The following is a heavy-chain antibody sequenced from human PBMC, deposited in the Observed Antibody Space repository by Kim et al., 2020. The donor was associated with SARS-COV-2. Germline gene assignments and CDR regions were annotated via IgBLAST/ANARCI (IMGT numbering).Heavy chain of an antibody. CDR1: GFTFSSYA. CDR2: ISGSGGST. V-gene: IGHV3-23*01. CDR3: AKDRPGGVVVVAATPDDAFDI. Sequence: GGSLRLSCAASGFTFSSYAMSWVRQAPGKGLEWVSAISGSGGSTYYADSVKGRFTISRDNSKNTLYLQMNSLRAEDTAVYYCAKDRPGGVVVVAATPDDAFDIWGQGTMVTVSS. D-gene: IGHD2-15*01. J-gene: IGHJ3*02.